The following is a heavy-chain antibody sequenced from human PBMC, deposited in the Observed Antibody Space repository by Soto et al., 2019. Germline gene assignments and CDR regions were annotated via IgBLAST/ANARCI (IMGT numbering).Heavy chain of an antibody. CDR2: IKRKTDGGTT. J-gene: IGHJ6*02. Sequence: EVQLVESGGGLVKPGGSLRLSCAASGFTFSNAWMNWVRQAPGKGLEWVGRIKRKTDGGTTDYAAPVKGRFTISRDDSKNTLYLQMNSLKTEDTAVYYCTTDSPVAATPYYYYYYGMDVWGQGTTVTVSS. CDR3: TTDSPVAATPYYYYYYGMDV. CDR1: GFTFSNAW. D-gene: IGHD2-15*01. V-gene: IGHV3-15*07.